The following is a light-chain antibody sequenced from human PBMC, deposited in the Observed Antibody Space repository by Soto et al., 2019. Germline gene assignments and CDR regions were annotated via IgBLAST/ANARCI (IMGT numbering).Light chain of an antibody. V-gene: IGKV3-20*01. CDR1: QSIARAY. CDR2: GTS. J-gene: IGKJ1*01. CDR3: QQYATSRLT. Sequence: EIVLTQSPGTLSLSPGESATLSCRASQSIARAYLAWYQQKPGQAPRLLIYGTSTMATGIPDRFSGSGSGTDFTLAISRLEPEDFAVYYCQQYATSRLTFGQGTKVEIK.